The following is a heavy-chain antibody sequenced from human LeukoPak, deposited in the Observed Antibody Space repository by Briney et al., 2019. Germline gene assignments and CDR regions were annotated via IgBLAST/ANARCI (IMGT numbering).Heavy chain of an antibody. CDR2: ISRCGGTT. J-gene: IGHJ4*02. CDR1: GFTFRSYA. Sequence: GVSVRLSCTASGFTFRSYAMTWVRQAPGKGLEWVSVISRCGGTTYHADPVKGRFTNSRDNSNNTLYLQMNSLRADDTAVYYCAKAVDFCSGLDYWGQGTLVTVSS. D-gene: IGHD3-3*01. V-gene: IGHV3-23*01. CDR3: AKAVDFCSGLDY.